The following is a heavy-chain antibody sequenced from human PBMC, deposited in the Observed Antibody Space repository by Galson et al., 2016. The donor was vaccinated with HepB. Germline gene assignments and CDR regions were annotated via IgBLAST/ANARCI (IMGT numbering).Heavy chain of an antibody. Sequence: SVKVSCKASGGSFSSYAFSWVRQAPGHGLEWLGGIMPIFRTANYAQKLQGRVTSTADGSTGKTYMDRRSLGSEDTAVYFCASVRAHSGNSSYYWGPGTLVTVSS. CDR3: ASVRAHSGNSSYY. D-gene: IGHD4-23*01. CDR1: GGSFSSYA. V-gene: IGHV1-69*13. CDR2: IMPIFRTA. J-gene: IGHJ4*02.